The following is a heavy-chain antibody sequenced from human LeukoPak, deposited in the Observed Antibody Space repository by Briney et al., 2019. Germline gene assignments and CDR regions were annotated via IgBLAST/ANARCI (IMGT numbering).Heavy chain of an antibody. CDR2: IKQDGSEK. CDR1: GFTFSSYW. V-gene: IGHV3-7*01. D-gene: IGHD4-17*01. CDR3: ARDPDYGDYGYYFDY. J-gene: IGHJ4*02. Sequence: SGGSLRLSCAASGFTFSSYWMSWVRQAPGKGLEWVANIKQDGSEKYYVDSVKGRFTISRDNSKNTLYLQMNSLRAEDTAVYYCARDPDYGDYGYYFDYWGQGTLVTVSS.